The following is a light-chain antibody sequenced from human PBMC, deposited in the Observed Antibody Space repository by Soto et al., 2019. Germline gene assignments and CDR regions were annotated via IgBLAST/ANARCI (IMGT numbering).Light chain of an antibody. CDR1: QNINNY. V-gene: IGKV1-33*01. J-gene: IGKJ5*01. CDR2: DAS. CDR3: QQYENLPT. Sequence: DIQMTQSPSSLSASLGDRVTITCEASQNINNYLNWYQQKPGRAPKLLIYDASNLEAGVPSRFRGSGSGTDITFTISRLQPEDIATYYCQQYENLPTFGQGTRLEI.